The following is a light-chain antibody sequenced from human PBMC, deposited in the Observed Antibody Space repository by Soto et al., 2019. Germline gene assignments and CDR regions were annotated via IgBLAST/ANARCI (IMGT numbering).Light chain of an antibody. J-gene: IGKJ1*01. CDR2: YGS. CDR3: QQYTSYSQA. V-gene: IGKV1-5*01. Sequence: DTQLTQSPSTLSAVVGDSVTITCRASQRIGKWLAWYQQKPGKAPKLLIFYGSTLESGVPSRFSGSGSGTDFSLTINSLQPDDFATYYCQQYTSYSQAFGQGTKV. CDR1: QRIGKW.